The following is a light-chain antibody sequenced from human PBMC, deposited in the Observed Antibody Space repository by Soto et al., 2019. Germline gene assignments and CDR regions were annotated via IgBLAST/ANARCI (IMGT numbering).Light chain of an antibody. CDR2: EVN. V-gene: IGLV2-14*01. CDR3: FSFTTTSTHV. J-gene: IGLJ1*01. Sequence: QSVLTQPASVSAAPGQKVTISCSGSSSNIGDNFVSWFQQHPGKAPKLMISEVNNRPSGVSNRFSGSKSGNTAYLTISGLQVEDEAEYFCFSFTTTSTHVFGTGTKLTVL. CDR1: SSNIGDNF.